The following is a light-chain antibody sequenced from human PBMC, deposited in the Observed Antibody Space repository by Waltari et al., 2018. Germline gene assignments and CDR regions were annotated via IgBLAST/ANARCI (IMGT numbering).Light chain of an antibody. Sequence: QMTQSPSSLSASVGDRVTIPCRASQYLRPYLNWYQQKPGTGPKLLIYAASTLQSGVPSIFSGSGSGTDFTFTISSLRLEEFATYYCQQSYDTPRTFGQGTKVEVK. CDR1: QYLRPY. V-gene: IGKV1-39*01. J-gene: IGKJ1*01. CDR2: AAS. CDR3: QQSYDTPRT.